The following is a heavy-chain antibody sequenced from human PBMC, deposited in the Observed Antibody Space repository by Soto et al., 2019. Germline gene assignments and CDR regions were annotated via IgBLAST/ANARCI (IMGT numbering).Heavy chain of an antibody. CDR2: IIPIFGTA. J-gene: IGHJ6*02. CDR1: GGTFSSYA. Sequence: QVQLVQSGAEVKKPGSSVKVSCKASGGTFSSYAISWERQAPGQGLEWMGGIIPIFGTANYAQKFQGRVTITADESTSTAYMELSSLRSEDTAVYYYARWAVAGGDYYYGMDVWGQGTTVTVSS. D-gene: IGHD6-19*01. CDR3: ARWAVAGGDYYYGMDV. V-gene: IGHV1-69*01.